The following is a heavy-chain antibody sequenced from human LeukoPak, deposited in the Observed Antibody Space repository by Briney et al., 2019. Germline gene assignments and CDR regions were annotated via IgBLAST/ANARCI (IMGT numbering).Heavy chain of an antibody. Sequence: PGGSLRLSCAASGFTFSSYAMHWVRQAPGKGLEREAVISYDGSNKYYADSVKGRFTISRDNSKNTLYLQMNSLRAEDTAVYYCARDRRPGIVGAPLDYWGQGTLVTVSS. CDR2: ISYDGSNK. CDR1: GFTFSSYA. V-gene: IGHV3-30-3*01. J-gene: IGHJ4*02. CDR3: ARDRRPGIVGAPLDY. D-gene: IGHD1-26*01.